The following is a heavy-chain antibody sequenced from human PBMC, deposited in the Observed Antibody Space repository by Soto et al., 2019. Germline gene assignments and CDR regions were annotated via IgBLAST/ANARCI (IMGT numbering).Heavy chain of an antibody. CDR3: ARNILAGTTLGY. D-gene: IGHD1-1*01. CDR2: IIPIFGTA. V-gene: IGHV1-69*13. Sequence: SVKVSCKASGGTFSSYAISWVRQAPGQGLEWMGGIIPIFGTANYAQKFQGRVTITADESTSTAYMELSSLRSEDTAVYYCARNILAGTTLGYWGQGTLVTVSS. CDR1: GGTFSSYA. J-gene: IGHJ4*02.